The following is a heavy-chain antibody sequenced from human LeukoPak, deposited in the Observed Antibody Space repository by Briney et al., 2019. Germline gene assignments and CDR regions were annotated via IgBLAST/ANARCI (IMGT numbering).Heavy chain of an antibody. V-gene: IGHV3-9*01. Sequence: GGSLRLSCAASGFTFDDYAMHWVRHAPGEGLEGVSGISWNSGSIGYADSVKGRFIISRDNAKNSLYLQMISLRAEDTAVYYCAKGDIVVVPAALDYWGQGTLVTVSS. CDR2: ISWNSGSI. D-gene: IGHD2-2*01. J-gene: IGHJ4*02. CDR3: AKGDIVVVPAALDY. CDR1: GFTFDDYA.